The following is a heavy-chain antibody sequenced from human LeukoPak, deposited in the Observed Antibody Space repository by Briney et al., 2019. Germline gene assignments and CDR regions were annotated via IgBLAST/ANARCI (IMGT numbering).Heavy chain of an antibody. V-gene: IGHV4-39*07. CDR3: ARDRIPGDTAMVGVFDY. CDR1: GGSISSSSYY. Sequence: SETLSLTCTVSGGSISSSSYYWGWIRQPPGKGLEWIGTIYYSGSTNYNPSLKSRVTISVDTSKNQFSLKLSSVTAADTAVYYCARDRIPGDTAMVGVFDYWGQGTLVTVSS. CDR2: IYYSGST. J-gene: IGHJ4*02. D-gene: IGHD5-18*01.